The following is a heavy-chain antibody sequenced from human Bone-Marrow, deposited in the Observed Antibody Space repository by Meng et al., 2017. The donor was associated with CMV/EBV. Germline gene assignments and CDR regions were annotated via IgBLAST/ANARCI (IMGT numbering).Heavy chain of an antibody. CDR2: ISYDGGNK. CDR3: ARGFCSGTSCPPES. V-gene: IGHV3-30-3*01. D-gene: IGHD2-15*01. CDR1: GFTFSSFT. Sequence: ASGFTFSSFTMHWVRQAPGKGLEWVALISYDGGNKYYADSVKGRFTISRDNSKNTLYLQMNSLRAEDTAVYYCARGFCSGTSCPPESWGQGTLVTVSS. J-gene: IGHJ5*02.